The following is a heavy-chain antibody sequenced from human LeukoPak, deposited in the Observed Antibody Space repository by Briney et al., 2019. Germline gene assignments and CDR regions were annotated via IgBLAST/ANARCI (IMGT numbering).Heavy chain of an antibody. CDR2: IYPGDSDT. J-gene: IGHJ4*02. D-gene: IGHD4-17*01. V-gene: IGHV5-51*01. CDR1: GYNFTNYW. Sequence: GESLQISCKGSGYNFTNYWIGWVRQMPGKGLEWMGFIYPGDSDTRYSPSFQGQVTISAGKSISTAYLQWSSLKASDTALYYCVRHKYITTVTPYDYWGQGTLVTVSS. CDR3: VRHKYITTVTPYDY.